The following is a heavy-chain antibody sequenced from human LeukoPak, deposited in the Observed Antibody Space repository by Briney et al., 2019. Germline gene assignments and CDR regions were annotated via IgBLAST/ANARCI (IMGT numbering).Heavy chain of an antibody. J-gene: IGHJ4*02. CDR1: GFSFSSYA. CDR2: VSYDGGSK. CDR3: ARVKGGIAAAGNYFDY. Sequence: GGSLRLSCAASGFSFSSYAMHWVRQGPGKGLEWVALVSYDGGSKYYADSVKGRITISRDNSKNTLHLQMNSLRTEDTAVYYCARVKGGIAAAGNYFDYWGQGTLVTVSS. V-gene: IGHV3-30-3*01. D-gene: IGHD6-13*01.